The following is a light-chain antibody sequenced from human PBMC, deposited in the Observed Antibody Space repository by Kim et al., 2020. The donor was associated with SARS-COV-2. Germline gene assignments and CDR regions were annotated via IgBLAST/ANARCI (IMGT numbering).Light chain of an antibody. V-gene: IGLV1-51*01. CDR1: NSNIGNNF. J-gene: IGLJ2*01. CDR2: DND. Sequence: KVTISCSGSNSNIGNNFVSWYQQLPGTAPKLLIYDNDKRPSGIPDRFSGSKSGTSATLGITGLQTGDEADYYCGTWDNSLSAYMIFGGGTQLTVL. CDR3: GTWDNSLSAYMI.